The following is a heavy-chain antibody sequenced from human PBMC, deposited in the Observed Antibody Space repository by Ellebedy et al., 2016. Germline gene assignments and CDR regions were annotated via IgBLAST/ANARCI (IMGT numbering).Heavy chain of an antibody. D-gene: IGHD4/OR15-4a*01. J-gene: IGHJ4*02. CDR2: ISGSGRTT. V-gene: IGHV3-23*01. CDR1: GFSFSRFA. CDR3: ARGTSEGEVLQFTY. Sequence: GGSLRLSCGASGFSFSRFAMSWVRQAPGKGLEWVSTISGSGRTTFYADSVKGRFTISRDNSNNTLDLQLDRLVSGDTARYFCARGTSEGEVLQFTYWGQGTLATVSS.